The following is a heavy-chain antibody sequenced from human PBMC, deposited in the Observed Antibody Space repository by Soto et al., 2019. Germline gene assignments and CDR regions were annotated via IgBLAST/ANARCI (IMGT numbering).Heavy chain of an antibody. V-gene: IGHV4-34*01. J-gene: IGHJ4*02. CDR3: ASGYYDSSGYYKTDY. CDR1: GGSFSGYY. CDR2: INHSGST. D-gene: IGHD3-22*01. Sequence: SETLSLTCAVYGGSFSGYYWSWIRQPPGKGLEWIGEINHSGSTNYNPSLKSRVTISVDTSKNQFSLKLSSVTAADTAVYYCASGYYDSSGYYKTDYWGQGTLVTVSS.